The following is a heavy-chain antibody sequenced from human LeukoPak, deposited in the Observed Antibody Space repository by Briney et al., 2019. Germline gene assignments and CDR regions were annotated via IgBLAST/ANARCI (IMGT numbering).Heavy chain of an antibody. V-gene: IGHV3-33*01. CDR1: GFTFSHFG. CDR2: IWYNGRNQ. Sequence: GGSLRLSCAATGFTFSHFGMHWVRQAPGKGLEWVAVIWYNGRNQYYRDSVKGRFTISRDNFKNTLHLQMNSLRVGDTAMYYCVREGTSGNGDGYNSYDYWGQGTLVTVSS. D-gene: IGHD5-24*01. CDR3: VREGTSGNGDGYNSYDY. J-gene: IGHJ4*02.